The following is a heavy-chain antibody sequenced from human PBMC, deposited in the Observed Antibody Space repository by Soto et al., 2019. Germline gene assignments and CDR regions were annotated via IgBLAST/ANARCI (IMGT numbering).Heavy chain of an antibody. CDR3: ARGSTYYDILTGYYNFDY. CDR2: IWYDGSNK. Sequence: QVQLVESGGGVVQPGRSRRLSCAASGFTFSSYGMHGVRQAPGKGLEWGAVIWYDGSNKYYADSVKGRFTISRDNSKNTLYLQMNSLRAEDTAVYYCARGSTYYDILTGYYNFDYWGQGTLVTVSS. V-gene: IGHV3-33*01. CDR1: GFTFSSYG. D-gene: IGHD3-9*01. J-gene: IGHJ4*02.